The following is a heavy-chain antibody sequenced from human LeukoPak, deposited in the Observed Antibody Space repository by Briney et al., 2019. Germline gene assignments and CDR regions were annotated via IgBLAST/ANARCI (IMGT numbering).Heavy chain of an antibody. V-gene: IGHV3-64*01. CDR2: ISSNGGRT. D-gene: IGHD6-13*01. J-gene: IGHJ4*02. CDR1: GFTFSSYA. Sequence: PGGSLRLSCAASGFTFSSYAMHWVRQAPGRGLESVSSISSNGGRTYYANSVKGRFTISRDNSKNTLYLQMGSLRAEDMAVYYCARGGVNVAAAGFDYWGQGTLVTVYS. CDR3: ARGGVNVAAAGFDY.